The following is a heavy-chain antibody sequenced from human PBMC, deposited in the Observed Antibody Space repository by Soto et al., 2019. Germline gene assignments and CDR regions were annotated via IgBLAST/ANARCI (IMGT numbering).Heavy chain of an antibody. Sequence: QVQLVQSGAEVKKPGASVKVSCKASGYTFTSYGISWVRQAPGQGLEWMGWISAYNGNTNYAQKLQGRVTMTTDTSXSRXYMELRSLRSDDTAVYYCARSLPRVRGVTIPLSSQWGQGTLVTVSS. D-gene: IGHD3-10*01. CDR1: GYTFTSYG. CDR3: ARSLPRVRGVTIPLSSQ. CDR2: ISAYNGNT. J-gene: IGHJ4*02. V-gene: IGHV1-18*01.